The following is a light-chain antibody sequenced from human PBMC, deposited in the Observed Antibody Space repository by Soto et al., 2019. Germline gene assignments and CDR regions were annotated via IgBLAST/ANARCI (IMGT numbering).Light chain of an antibody. V-gene: IGKV1-33*01. CDR3: QQYYNFPT. Sequence: DIQMTQSPSSLSASVGDRVTITCQASQAINNDLLWYQQKPGQPPKLLIYGASILETGVPSRFSGSGSGKHFTFSITSLQPEDIATYYCQQYYNFPTFGQGTKLEMK. CDR2: GAS. CDR1: QAINND. J-gene: IGKJ2*01.